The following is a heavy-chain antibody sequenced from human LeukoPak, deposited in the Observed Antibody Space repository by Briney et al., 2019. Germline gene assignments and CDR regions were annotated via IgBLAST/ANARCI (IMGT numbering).Heavy chain of an antibody. D-gene: IGHD4-17*01. V-gene: IGHV3-30*02. CDR1: GFTFSSYG. CDR2: IRYDGSNK. J-gene: IGHJ4*02. CDR3: AKDRYPLYGDYVGGYFDY. Sequence: GGSLRLSCAASGFTFSSYGMHWVRQAPGKGLEWVAFIRYDGSNKYYADSVKGRFTISRDNSKNTLYLQMNSLRAEDTAVYYCAKDRYPLYGDYVGGYFDYWGQGTLVTVSS.